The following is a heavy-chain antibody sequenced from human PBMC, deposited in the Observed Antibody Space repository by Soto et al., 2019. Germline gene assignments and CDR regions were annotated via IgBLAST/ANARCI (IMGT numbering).Heavy chain of an antibody. J-gene: IGHJ4*02. Sequence: LRLSCAASGFTFSSYSMNWVRQAPGKGLEWVSSISSSSSYIYYADSVKGRFTISRDNAKNSLYLQMNSLRAEDTAVYYCAREVVGATSYVYWGQGTLVTVSS. CDR3: AREVVGATSYVY. CDR2: ISSSSSYI. V-gene: IGHV3-21*01. D-gene: IGHD1-26*01. CDR1: GFTFSSYS.